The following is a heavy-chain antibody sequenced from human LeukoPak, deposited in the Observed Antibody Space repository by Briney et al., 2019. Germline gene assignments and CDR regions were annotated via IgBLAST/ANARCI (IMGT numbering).Heavy chain of an antibody. CDR2: IWYDGSNK. D-gene: IGHD5-24*01. Sequence: GGSLRLSCAASVFTFSSYGMHWVRQAPGKGLEWVAVIWYDGSNKYYADSVKGRFTISRDNSKHTLYLQMNSLRAEDTAVYYCARGAHRRDGYNYYFDYWGQGTLVTISS. J-gene: IGHJ4*02. CDR1: VFTFSSYG. V-gene: IGHV3-33*01. CDR3: ARGAHRRDGYNYYFDY.